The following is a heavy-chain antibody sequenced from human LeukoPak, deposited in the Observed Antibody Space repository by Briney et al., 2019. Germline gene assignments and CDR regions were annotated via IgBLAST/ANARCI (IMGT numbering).Heavy chain of an antibody. CDR2: INQDGSHK. CDR1: GFTFSSHW. D-gene: IGHD6-6*01. V-gene: IGHV3-7*04. J-gene: IGHJ4*02. Sequence: PGGSLRLSCAASGFTFSSHWMNWVRQAPGKGLEWVANINQDGSHKYYVDSVKGRFTIARDNAKNSLFLQMNSLRVDDTAVYFCARGTYRSSSPSIGMPYYLDYWGQGILVTVSS. CDR3: ARGTYRSSSPSIGMPYYLDY.